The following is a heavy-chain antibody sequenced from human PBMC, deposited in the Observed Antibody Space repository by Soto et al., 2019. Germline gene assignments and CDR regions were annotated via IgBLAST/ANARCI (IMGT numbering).Heavy chain of an antibody. J-gene: IGHJ6*02. V-gene: IGHV1-69*13. CDR3: ARAINDSRSLDYYYYGMDV. D-gene: IGHD3-22*01. CDR2: IIPIFGTA. CDR1: GGTFSSYA. Sequence: ASVKVSCKASGGTFSSYAISWVRQAPGQGLEWMGGIIPIFGTANYAPKFQGRVTITADESTSTAYMELSSLSSEDTAVYYCARAINDSRSLDYYYYGMDVWGQGTTVTVSS.